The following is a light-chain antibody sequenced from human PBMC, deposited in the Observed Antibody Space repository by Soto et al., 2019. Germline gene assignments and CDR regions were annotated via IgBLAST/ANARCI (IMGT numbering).Light chain of an antibody. Sequence: IQLTQSPSSLSASVGDRVIITCRASEGIVNYLAWYQHRPGKAPKLLIYGASTLQDGVPSRFTGSGSGTDFTLTISNLQPEDFATDHCQQLFRYPLAFGQGTRLEMK. CDR3: QQLFRYPLA. CDR2: GAS. J-gene: IGKJ5*01. CDR1: EGIVNY. V-gene: IGKV1-9*01.